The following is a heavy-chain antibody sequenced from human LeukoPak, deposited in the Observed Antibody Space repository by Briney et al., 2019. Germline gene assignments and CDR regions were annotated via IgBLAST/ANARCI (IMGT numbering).Heavy chain of an antibody. CDR3: ARVWELTAEAFDI. J-gene: IGHJ3*02. D-gene: IGHD1-26*01. CDR2: INPNSGGT. CDR1: GYTFTGYY. V-gene: IGHV1-2*02. Sequence: ASVKVSCKASGYTFTGYYMHWVRQAPGQGLEWMGWINPNSGGTNYAQKFRGRVTMTRDTSISTAYMELSRLRSDDTAVYYCARVWELTAEAFDIWGQGTMVTVSS.